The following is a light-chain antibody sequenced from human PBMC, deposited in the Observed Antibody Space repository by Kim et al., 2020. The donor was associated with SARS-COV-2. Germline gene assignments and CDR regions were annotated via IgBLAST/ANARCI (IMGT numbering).Light chain of an antibody. Sequence: DIQMTQSPSSLSASVGDRVTITCQASQNIAYYLNWYQQRPGKAPKLLIYDASNLETGVPTRFSASGYGTDFTLTISSLEPEDFATYNDVIIFGQGTRLEIK. CDR3: VII. J-gene: IGKJ5*01. CDR1: QNIAYY. CDR2: DAS. V-gene: IGKV1-33*01.